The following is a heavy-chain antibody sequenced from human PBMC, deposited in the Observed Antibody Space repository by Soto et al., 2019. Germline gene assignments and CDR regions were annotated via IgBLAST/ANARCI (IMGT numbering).Heavy chain of an antibody. CDR3: ARAASPYYYDSSGSHSPDAFDI. D-gene: IGHD3-22*01. CDR2: IWYDGSNK. Sequence: PGGSLRLSCAASGFTFSSYGMHWVRQAPGKGLEWVAAIWYDGSNKYYADSVKGRFTISRDNSKNTLYLQMNSLRAEDTAVYYCARAASPYYYDSSGSHSPDAFDIWGQGTMVTVSS. CDR1: GFTFSSYG. J-gene: IGHJ3*02. V-gene: IGHV3-33*01.